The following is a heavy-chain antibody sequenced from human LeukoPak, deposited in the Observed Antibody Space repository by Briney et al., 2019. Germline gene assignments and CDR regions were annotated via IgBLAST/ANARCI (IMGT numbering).Heavy chain of an antibody. Sequence: GGSLRLSCVASGFTLSNYWMGWVRQAPGKGLEWVANIKYDGSEIYYVDSVKGRFTISRDNAAKSLYLQMNSLRAEDTAIYYCTRDETWGQGTLVTVSS. CDR1: GFTLSNYW. CDR3: TRDET. CDR2: IKYDGSEI. J-gene: IGHJ4*02. V-gene: IGHV3-7*05.